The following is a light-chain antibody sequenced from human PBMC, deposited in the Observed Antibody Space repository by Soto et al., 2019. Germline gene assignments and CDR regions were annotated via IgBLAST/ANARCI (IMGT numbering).Light chain of an antibody. CDR2: DAS. J-gene: IGKJ4*01. Sequence: EVVLTQSPASLSLSPGERATLSCGASQIVSSNYLAWYQQKHGLAPRLLIYDASTRATGVPDRFRGSGSGTDFTLTINRLEPEDSAVYYCQQYGDSPRGTFGGGTKVEIK. CDR1: QIVSSNY. CDR3: QQYGDSPRGT. V-gene: IGKV3D-20*01.